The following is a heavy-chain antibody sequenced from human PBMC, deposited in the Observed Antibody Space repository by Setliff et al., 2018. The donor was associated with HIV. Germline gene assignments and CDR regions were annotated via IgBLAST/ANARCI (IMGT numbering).Heavy chain of an antibody. CDR2: IRSKAYGGTT. Sequence: PGGSLRLSCTASGFTFGDYAMSWVRQAPGKGLEWVGFIRSKAYGGTTEYAASVKGRFTISRDDSKSIAYLQMNSLKTEDTAVYYCTRVRGTTVTTRYFDYWGQGTLVTVSS. V-gene: IGHV3-49*04. CDR3: TRVRGTTVTTRYFDY. D-gene: IGHD4-17*01. J-gene: IGHJ4*02. CDR1: GFTFGDYA.